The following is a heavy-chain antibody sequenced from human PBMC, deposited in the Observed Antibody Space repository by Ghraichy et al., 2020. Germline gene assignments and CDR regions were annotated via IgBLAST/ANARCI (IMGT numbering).Heavy chain of an antibody. J-gene: IGHJ6*02. V-gene: IGHV4-39*01. CDR3: ASGFFDILTCYYPLRV. CDR1: GGSISSSSYY. Sequence: SETLSLTCTVSGGSISSSSYYWGWIRQPPGKGLEWIGSIYYSGSTYYNPSLKSRVTISVDTSKNQFSLKLSSVNAADTAVYYCASGFFDILTCYYPLRVWGQGTTVTVSS. CDR2: IYYSGST. D-gene: IGHD3-9*01.